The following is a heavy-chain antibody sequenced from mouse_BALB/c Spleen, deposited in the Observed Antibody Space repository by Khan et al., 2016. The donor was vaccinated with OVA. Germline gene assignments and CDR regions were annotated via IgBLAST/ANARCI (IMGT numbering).Heavy chain of an antibody. J-gene: IGHJ2*01. CDR2: IYPGSGNT. Sequence: VQLVESGPELVKPGASVKISCKASGYTFTDFYINWVKQKPGQGLEWIGWIYPGSGNTKYNEKFKDMATLTGDTSSSTAYMQLSSLTSEDTAVYFCAKGGYYGNSLFDYWGQGTTLTVSS. CDR1: GYTFTDFY. CDR3: AKGGYYGNSLFDY. V-gene: IGHV1-84*02. D-gene: IGHD1-1*01.